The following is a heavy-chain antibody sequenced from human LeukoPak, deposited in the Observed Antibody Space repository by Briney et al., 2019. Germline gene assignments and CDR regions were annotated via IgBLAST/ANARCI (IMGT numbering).Heavy chain of an antibody. CDR2: ISWNGGTI. CDR1: GFTFDDYA. V-gene: IGHV3-9*01. D-gene: IGHD6-19*01. CDR3: AKGPSGEQWLADYYYYYYMDV. J-gene: IGHJ6*03. Sequence: SRSLRLSCVASGFTFDDYAMHWVRQVPGKGLEWVSGISWNGGTIGYADSVKGRFTISRDNAKTSLYLQMNSLRAEDTAVYYCAKGPSGEQWLADYYYYYYMDVWGKGTTVTISS.